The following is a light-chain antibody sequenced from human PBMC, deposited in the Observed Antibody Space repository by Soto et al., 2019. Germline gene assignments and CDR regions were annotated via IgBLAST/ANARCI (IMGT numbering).Light chain of an antibody. V-gene: IGLV2-14*01. J-gene: IGLJ1*01. CDR2: EVS. CDR1: SSDVGNCKY. Sequence: QCGLTQPGSVSGSRGQSITISCTGTSSDVGNCKYGSGYQQHPGKARKLMIYEVSNRPSGVSNRFSGSKSGNTASLTISGLQAEDEADYYCFSYTSSGTYVFGTGTKVTVL. CDR3: FSYTSSGTYV.